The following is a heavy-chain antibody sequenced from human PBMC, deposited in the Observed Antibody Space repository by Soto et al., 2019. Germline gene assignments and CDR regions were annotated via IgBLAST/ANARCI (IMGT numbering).Heavy chain of an antibody. D-gene: IGHD3-10*01. J-gene: IGHJ4*02. V-gene: IGHV1-18*04. Sequence: ASVKVSCKASGYTFTSYGISWLRQAPRQGLEWMGWISAYNGNTNYAQKLQGRVTMTTDTSTSTAYMELRSLRSDDTAVYYCARDLVGSGSYPTYYFDYWGQGTLVTVSS. CDR1: GYTFTSYG. CDR3: ARDLVGSGSYPTYYFDY. CDR2: ISAYNGNT.